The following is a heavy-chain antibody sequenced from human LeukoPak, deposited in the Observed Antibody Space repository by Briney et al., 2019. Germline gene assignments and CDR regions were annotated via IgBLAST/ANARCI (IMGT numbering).Heavy chain of an antibody. CDR3: VKNPRKYYFDY. J-gene: IGHJ4*02. V-gene: IGHV4-34*01. CDR1: GGSFSGYY. CDR2: INHSGST. Sequence: SETLSLTCAVYGGSFSGYYWSWIRQPPGKGLEWIGEINHSGSTNYNPSLKSRVTISVDTSKNQFSLKLSSVTAADTAVYYCVKNPRKYYFDYWGQGTLVTVSS.